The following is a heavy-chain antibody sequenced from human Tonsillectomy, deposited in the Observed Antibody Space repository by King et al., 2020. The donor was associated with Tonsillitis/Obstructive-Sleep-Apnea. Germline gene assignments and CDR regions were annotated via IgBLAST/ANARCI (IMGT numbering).Heavy chain of an antibody. J-gene: IGHJ4*02. CDR2: TYYSSKWDT. CDR3: ARDAGCSGGSCYVRFDY. D-gene: IGHD2-15*01. Sequence: VQLQQSGPGLVKPSQTLSLTCAISGDSVASYSAAWNWITQSPSRGLEWLGRTYYSSKWDTDYVVSVNSRITINPDTSKNQFSLQLNSVTPEDTAVYYCARDAGCSGGSCYVRFDYWGQGTLVTVSS. CDR1: GDSVASYSAA. V-gene: IGHV6-1*01.